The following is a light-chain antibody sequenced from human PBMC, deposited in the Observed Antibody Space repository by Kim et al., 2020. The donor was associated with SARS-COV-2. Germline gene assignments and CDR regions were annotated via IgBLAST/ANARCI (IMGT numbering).Light chain of an antibody. CDR2: YDR. J-gene: IGLJ1*01. V-gene: IGLV3-21*01. CDR3: QVWDTNTDRHV. CDR1: NIGSKS. Sequence: SYELTQPPSVSVAPGETARITCGGTNIGSKSVHWYQQRPGRAPVLVIYYDRDRPSGIPERFSGSNFGNTATLTISGVESGDAADYYCQVWDTNTDRHVFG.